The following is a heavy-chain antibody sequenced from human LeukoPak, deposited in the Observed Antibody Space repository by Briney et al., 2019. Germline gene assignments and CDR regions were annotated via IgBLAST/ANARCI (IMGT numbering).Heavy chain of an antibody. Sequence: GGSLRLSCAASGFTFIDYYMSWVRQAPGKGLEWISYMSSGTTIYYAESMKGRFTISRDNSKSSLYLHTNSLGAEDTAIYYCARVYRRNSYYAIDFWGQGTLVIVSS. CDR1: GFTFIDYY. V-gene: IGHV3-69-1*02. CDR2: MSSGTTI. CDR3: ARVYRRNSYYAIDF. D-gene: IGHD4-11*01. J-gene: IGHJ4*02.